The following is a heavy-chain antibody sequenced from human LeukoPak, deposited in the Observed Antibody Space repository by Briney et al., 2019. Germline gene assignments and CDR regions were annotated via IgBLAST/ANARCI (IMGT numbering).Heavy chain of an antibody. Sequence: VGGLRRSCAASGWTVRSDGMHWVRQAPRKGLMWGWRIKSEGRSTSSAASVKGRFTISRETAKHTLYLQMNSLRAEATAVYYCARGPYYYGSGSYYYYYYYYMDVWGKGTTVTVSS. J-gene: IGHJ6*03. CDR2: IKSEGRST. D-gene: IGHD3-10*01. CDR3: ARGPYYYGSGSYYYYYYYYMDV. V-gene: IGHV3-74*01. CDR1: GWTVRSDG.